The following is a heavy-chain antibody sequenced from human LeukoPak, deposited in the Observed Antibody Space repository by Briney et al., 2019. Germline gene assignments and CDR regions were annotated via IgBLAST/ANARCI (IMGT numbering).Heavy chain of an antibody. D-gene: IGHD2-2*01. CDR2: ISSDGTSE. CDR1: GFTFNTYG. J-gene: IGHJ4*02. Sequence: GRSLRLSCAASGFTFNTYGMHWVRQAPGKGLEWVAGISSDGTSEDYADSVKGRFTISRDNSKNTMYLQVNSLRAEDTAVYYCAKAAYCTSTSCHFSGYAQRPLDSWGQGTLVTVSS. V-gene: IGHV3-30*18. CDR3: AKAAYCTSTSCHFSGYAQRPLDS.